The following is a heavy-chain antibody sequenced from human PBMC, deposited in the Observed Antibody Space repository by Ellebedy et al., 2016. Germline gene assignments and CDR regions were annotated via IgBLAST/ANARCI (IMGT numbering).Heavy chain of an antibody. CDR1: GFSLSTSGMC. J-gene: IGHJ4*02. CDR2: IDWDDDK. Sequence: SGPTLVKPTQTLTLTCTFSGFSLSTSGMCVSWIRQPPGKALEWLARIDWDDDKYYSTSLKTRLTISKDTSKNQVVLTMTNMDPVDTATYYCARILCGYCSGGSCYAPFDYWGQGTLVTVSS. CDR3: ARILCGYCSGGSCYAPFDY. D-gene: IGHD2-15*01. V-gene: IGHV2-70*11.